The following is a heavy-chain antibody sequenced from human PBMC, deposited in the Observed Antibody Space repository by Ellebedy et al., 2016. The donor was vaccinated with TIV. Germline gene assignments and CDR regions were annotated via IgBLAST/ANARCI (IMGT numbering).Heavy chain of an antibody. CDR2: IWYDGSNK. CDR1: GFTFSSYG. CDR3: ARDLTSLGPNDY. D-gene: IGHD2-2*01. V-gene: IGHV3-33*01. J-gene: IGHJ4*02. Sequence: GGSLRLXCAASGFTFSSYGMHWVRQAPGKGLEWVAVIWYDGSNKYYADSVKGRFTISRDNSKNTLYLQMNSLRAEDTAVYYCARDLTSLGPNDYWGQGTLVTVSS.